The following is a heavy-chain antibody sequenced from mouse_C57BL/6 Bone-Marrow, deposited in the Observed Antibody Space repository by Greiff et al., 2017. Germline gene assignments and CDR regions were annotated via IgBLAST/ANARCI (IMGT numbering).Heavy chain of an antibody. D-gene: IGHD4-1*01. CDR1: GFSLSTSGMG. V-gene: IGHV8-12*01. CDR2: IYWDDDN. J-gene: IGHJ4*01. CDR3: ARSKLGLGDY. Sequence: QVTLKVSGPGILQSSQTLSLTCSFSGFSLSTSGMGVRWIRQPSGKGLEWLAHIYWDDDNRYNPFLKSRHTISKDTSRNQVFRKITSVDNADTATYYCARSKLGLGDYWGQGTSVTVSS.